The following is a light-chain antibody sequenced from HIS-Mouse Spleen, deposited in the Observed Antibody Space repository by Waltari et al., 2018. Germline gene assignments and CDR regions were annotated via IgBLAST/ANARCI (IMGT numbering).Light chain of an antibody. V-gene: IGLV2-8*01. J-gene: IGLJ1*01. Sequence: QSALTQPPSASGSPGQSVTISCPGTSSDVGGYHYVSWYQQHPGKAPTLLIYEVSKRPSGVPDRFSGSKSGNTASLTVSGLQAEDEADYYCSSYAGSNNYVFGTGTKVTVL. CDR2: EVS. CDR1: SSDVGGYHY. CDR3: SSYAGSNNYV.